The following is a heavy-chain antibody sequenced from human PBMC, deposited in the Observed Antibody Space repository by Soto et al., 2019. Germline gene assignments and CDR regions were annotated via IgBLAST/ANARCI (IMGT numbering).Heavy chain of an antibody. J-gene: IGHJ4*02. V-gene: IGHV1-69*06. CDR2: IIPIFGTA. D-gene: IGHD3-22*01. CDR1: GGRVSSYA. CDR3: SIETDGSSHYYGWYFAY. Sequence: SCGASGGRVSSYATGGVGPANEKGLEWMGGIIPIFGTANYAQKFQGRVTITADKSTSTAYMELSSLRSEDTAVYYCSIETDGSSHYYGWYFAYWGKGT.